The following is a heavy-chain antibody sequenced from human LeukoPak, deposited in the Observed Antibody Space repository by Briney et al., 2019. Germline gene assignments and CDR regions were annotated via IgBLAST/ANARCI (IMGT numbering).Heavy chain of an antibody. J-gene: IGHJ5*02. CDR3: ARHSIYCSSTSCYAP. D-gene: IGHD2-2*01. CDR1: GYAFTSYG. CDR2: ISAYNGNT. Sequence: ASVKVSCKVSGYAFTSYGISWVRQAPGQGLEWMGWISAYNGNTNYAQKLQGRVTMTTDTSTSTAYMELRSLRSDDTAVYYCARHSIYCSSTSCYAPWGQGTLVTVSS. V-gene: IGHV1-18*01.